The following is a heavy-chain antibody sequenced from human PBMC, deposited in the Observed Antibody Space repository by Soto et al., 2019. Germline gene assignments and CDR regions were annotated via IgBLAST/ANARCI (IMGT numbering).Heavy chain of an antibody. V-gene: IGHV3-30*03. CDR1: GFRFRDRG. J-gene: IGHJ5*02. Sequence: QVQLVGSGGGAVQPGRCLRLSCATSGFRFRDRGMHWIRQARDKRLEWGASISHDGEYTYYADPVKGRFTVTRDHSKKTLSLQMDSLKTADTALYHCVRGTATTGTSIHFDPWGRGAQVTVSP. CDR2: ISHDGEYT. D-gene: IGHD1-7*01. CDR3: VRGTATTGTSIHFDP.